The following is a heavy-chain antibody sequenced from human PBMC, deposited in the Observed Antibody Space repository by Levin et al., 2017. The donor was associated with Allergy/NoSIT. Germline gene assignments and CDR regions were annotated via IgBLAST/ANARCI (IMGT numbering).Heavy chain of an antibody. J-gene: IGHJ3*02. D-gene: IGHD3-16*02. Sequence: PGGSLRLSCAASGFTFSNAWMSWVRQAPGKGLEWVGRIKSKTDGGTTDYAAPVKGRFTISRDDSKNTLYLQMNSLKTEDTAVYYCTTERYDYIWGSYRQHQYQGHDRAFDIWGQGTMVTVSS. CDR1: GFTFSNAW. CDR2: IKSKTDGGTT. V-gene: IGHV3-15*01. CDR3: TTERYDYIWGSYRQHQYQGHDRAFDI.